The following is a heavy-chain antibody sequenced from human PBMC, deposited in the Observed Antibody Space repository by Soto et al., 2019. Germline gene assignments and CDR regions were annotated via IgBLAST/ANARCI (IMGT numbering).Heavy chain of an antibody. J-gene: IGHJ4*02. Sequence: GGALRLSCAASGFTFIKYWMSWVRQAPGKGLEWVANIKQDESEKYYVDSVKGRFTISRDNAKNSLYLQMNSLRAEDTAMYYCARGRSHYFDHWGQGTPVTVSS. CDR1: GFTFIKYW. V-gene: IGHV3-7*01. CDR2: IKQDESEK. CDR3: ARGRSHYFDH.